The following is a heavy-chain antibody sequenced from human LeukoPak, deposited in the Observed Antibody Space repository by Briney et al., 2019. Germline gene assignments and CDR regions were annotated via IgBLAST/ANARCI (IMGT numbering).Heavy chain of an antibody. Sequence: GGSLRLSCAASGFTFSHHWMAWVRQAPGKGLEWVANIKQDGGEEYYVDSVMGRFTISRDNARNSLYLQINSLRAEDTAVYYCARDLGPGIAAAGTDYWGQGTLVTVSS. CDR2: IKQDGGEE. J-gene: IGHJ4*02. V-gene: IGHV3-7*01. D-gene: IGHD6-13*01. CDR1: GFTFSHHW. CDR3: ARDLGPGIAAAGTDY.